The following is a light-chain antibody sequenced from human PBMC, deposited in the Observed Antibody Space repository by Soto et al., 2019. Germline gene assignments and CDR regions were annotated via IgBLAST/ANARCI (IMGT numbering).Light chain of an antibody. CDR1: QNIRSW. Sequence: DMPMTQSPTTLSASVGDRVTITCRASQNIRSWLAWYQQKPGKAPKVLIYDASTLESGVPSRFSGSGFGTEFTLTISSLQPDDFATHYCQHYNGYFGQGTKVDIK. CDR2: DAS. V-gene: IGKV1-5*01. J-gene: IGKJ2*01. CDR3: QHYNGY.